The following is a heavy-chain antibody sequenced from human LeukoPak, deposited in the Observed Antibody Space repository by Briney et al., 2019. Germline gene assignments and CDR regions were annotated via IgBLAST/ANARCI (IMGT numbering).Heavy chain of an antibody. CDR1: GFTFRTSG. D-gene: IGHD1-26*01. J-gene: IGHJ4*02. Sequence: GGSLRLFCAASGFTFRTSGMSWVRQAPGKGLEWVSAISGSGGSTYYADSVKGRFTISRDNSKNTLYLQMNSLRAEDTAVYYCAKDLRATPGATDYWGQGTLVTVSS. V-gene: IGHV3-23*01. CDR2: ISGSGGST. CDR3: AKDLRATPGATDY.